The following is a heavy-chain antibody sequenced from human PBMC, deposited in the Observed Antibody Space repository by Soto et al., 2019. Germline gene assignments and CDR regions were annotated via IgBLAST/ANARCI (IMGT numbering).Heavy chain of an antibody. CDR3: AKDGSPLRLQWYAPMFPRFVGINWFDP. V-gene: IGHV3-23*01. J-gene: IGHJ5*02. Sequence: GGSLRLSCAASGFTFSSYAMSWVPQAPGKGLEWVSAISGSGGSTYYADSVKGRFTISRDNSKNTLYLQMNSLRAEDTAVYYCAKDGSPLRLQWYAPMFPRFVGINWFDPWGQGTLVTVSS. CDR2: ISGSGGST. CDR1: GFTFSSYA. D-gene: IGHD3-3*01.